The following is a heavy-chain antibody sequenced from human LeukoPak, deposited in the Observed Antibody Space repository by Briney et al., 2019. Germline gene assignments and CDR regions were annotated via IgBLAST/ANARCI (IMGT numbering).Heavy chain of an antibody. D-gene: IGHD1-26*01. J-gene: IGHJ4*02. Sequence: GGSLRLSCAASGFTFSTYIMNWVRQTPGKGLEWVSSIGTSTSYIYYADSVKGRFTISRDNAKNSLYLQMNSLRAEDTAVYYCARIVSGSYADYYFDYWGQGALVSVSS. CDR1: GFTFSTYI. V-gene: IGHV3-21*01. CDR2: IGTSTSYI. CDR3: ARIVSGSYADYYFDY.